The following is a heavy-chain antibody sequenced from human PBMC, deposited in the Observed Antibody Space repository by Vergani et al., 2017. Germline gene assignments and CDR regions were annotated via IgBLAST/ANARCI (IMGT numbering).Heavy chain of an antibody. CDR2: INPSGGHT. J-gene: IGHJ4*02. Sequence: QVQVVQSGAEVKKSGASVKVSCKTSGYTFSNYYMHWVRQAPGQGLEWMGIINPSGGHTNYAQKFQGRVTMTRDTSTSTVYMELSSLRSEDTAIYYCARGDYGNLTDYRYWGQGTLVTVSA. CDR1: GYTFSNYY. V-gene: IGHV1-46*03. D-gene: IGHD3-9*01. CDR3: ARGDYGNLTDYRY.